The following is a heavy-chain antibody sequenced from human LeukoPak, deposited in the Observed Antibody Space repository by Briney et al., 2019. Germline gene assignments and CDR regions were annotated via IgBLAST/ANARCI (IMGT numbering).Heavy chain of an antibody. CDR3: ARERGHQLLPPTWTHTGIFDF. Sequence: SETLSLTRGVSGYSLNDGYSWAWLRQPPGKGLEWIATLHHPDITHYNPSLDSRVTISLDRSKNQFSLRLSPVTAADTAIYYCARERGHQLLPPTWTHTGIFDFWGQGSLVTVSS. V-gene: IGHV4-38-2*02. CDR1: GYSLNDGYS. CDR2: LHHPDIT. J-gene: IGHJ4*02. D-gene: IGHD2-8*02.